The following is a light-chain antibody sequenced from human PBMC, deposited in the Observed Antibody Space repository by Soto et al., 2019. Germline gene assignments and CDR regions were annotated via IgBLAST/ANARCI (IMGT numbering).Light chain of an antibody. Sequence: EIVLTHSPATLSVSPGDRATLSCRASQSVGSNLAWYQQRPGQPPRLLIYDASTRATDIPARFSGGGSGTEFPLNISSLQSEDFAVSYCQQYNKWPYTFGQGTKRQIK. CDR2: DAS. J-gene: IGKJ2*01. CDR1: QSVGSN. CDR3: QQYNKWPYT. V-gene: IGKV3-15*01.